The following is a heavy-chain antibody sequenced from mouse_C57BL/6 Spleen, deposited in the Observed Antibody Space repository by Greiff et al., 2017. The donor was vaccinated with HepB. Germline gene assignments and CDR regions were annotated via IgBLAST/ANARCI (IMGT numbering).Heavy chain of an antibody. CDR2: ISDGGSYT. D-gene: IGHD3-1*01. CDR3: ARDRGSKYFDV. J-gene: IGHJ1*03. CDR1: GFTFSSYA. V-gene: IGHV5-4*01. Sequence: EVMLVESGGGLVKPGGSLKLSCAASGFTFSSYAMSWVRQTPEKRLEWVATISDGGSYTYYPDNVKGRFTISRDNAKNNLYLQMSHLKSEDTAMYYCARDRGSKYFDVWGTGTTVTVSS.